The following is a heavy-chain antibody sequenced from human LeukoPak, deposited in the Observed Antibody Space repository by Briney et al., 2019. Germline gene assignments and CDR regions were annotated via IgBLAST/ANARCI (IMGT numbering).Heavy chain of an antibody. Sequence: GASVKVSCKASGYTFTSYYMHWVRQAPGQGLEWMGWISAYNGNTNYAQKLQGRVTMTTDTSTSTAYMELRSLRSDDTAVYYCAREGYYYDSSGYYFVDYWGQGTLVTVSS. V-gene: IGHV1-18*04. D-gene: IGHD3-22*01. J-gene: IGHJ4*02. CDR1: GYTFTSYY. CDR3: AREGYYYDSSGYYFVDY. CDR2: ISAYNGNT.